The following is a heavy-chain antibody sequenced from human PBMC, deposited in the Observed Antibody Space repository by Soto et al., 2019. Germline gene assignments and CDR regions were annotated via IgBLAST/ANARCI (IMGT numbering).Heavy chain of an antibody. D-gene: IGHD3-10*01. Sequence: GASVKVSCKASGGTFSSYTISWVRQAPGQGLEWMGRIIPILGIANYAQKFQGRVTITADKSTSTAYMELSSLRSEDTAVYYCARAGRDYGWGSYFGAFDIWGQGPMATAS. CDR1: GGTFSSYT. CDR2: IIPILGIA. CDR3: ARAGRDYGWGSYFGAFDI. V-gene: IGHV1-69*02. J-gene: IGHJ3*02.